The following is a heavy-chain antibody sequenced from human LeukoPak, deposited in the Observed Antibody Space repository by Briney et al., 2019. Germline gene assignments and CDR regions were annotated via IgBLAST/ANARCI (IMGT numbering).Heavy chain of an antibody. CDR3: ARAYDSSGYPGGFGY. Sequence: GGSLRLSCAASGFTFSSYGMHWVRQAPGKGLEWVAVIWYDGSNKYYADSVKGRFTISRDNSKNTLYLQMNSLRAEDTAVYYCARAYDSSGYPGGFGYWGQGTLVTVSS. D-gene: IGHD3-22*01. CDR2: IWYDGSNK. CDR1: GFTFSSYG. V-gene: IGHV3-33*01. J-gene: IGHJ4*02.